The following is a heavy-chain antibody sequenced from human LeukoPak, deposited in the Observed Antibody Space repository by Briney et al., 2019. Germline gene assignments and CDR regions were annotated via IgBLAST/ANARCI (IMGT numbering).Heavy chain of an antibody. CDR2: INHSGST. J-gene: IGHJ4*02. CDR1: GGSFSGYY. V-gene: IGHV4-34*01. Sequence: SETLSLTCAVYGGSFSGYYWSWIRQPPGKGLEWIGEINHSGSTNYNPSLKSRVTISVDTSKNQFSLKLSSVTAADTAVYYCARLVGYPVGCWGQGTLVTVSS. CDR3: ARLVGYPVGC. D-gene: IGHD2-2*01.